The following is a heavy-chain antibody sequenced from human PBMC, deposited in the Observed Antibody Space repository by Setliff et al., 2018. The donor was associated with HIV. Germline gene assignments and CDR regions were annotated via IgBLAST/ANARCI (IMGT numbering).Heavy chain of an antibody. CDR1: GDTSSTYA. V-gene: IGHV1-69*10. J-gene: IGHJ3*02. D-gene: IGHD3-10*01. CDR2: FIPILGIT. Sequence: SVKVSCKASGDTSSTYAINWVRQAPGQGLEWMGQFIPILGITNYAQKFQGRVTITADKSTNTMYMEMTSLTSEDTAVYYCAGPRGDEAFDIWGQGTMVT. CDR3: AGPRGDEAFDI.